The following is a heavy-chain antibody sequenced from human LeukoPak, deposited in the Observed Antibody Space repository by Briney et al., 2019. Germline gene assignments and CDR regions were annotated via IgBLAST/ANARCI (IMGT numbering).Heavy chain of an antibody. D-gene: IGHD5-12*01. V-gene: IGHV5-51*01. CDR2: IYPGDSDT. CDR1: GYSFTSYW. Sequence: GESLKISCKGSGYSFTSYWIGWVRQMPGKGLEWMGIIYPGDSDTRYSPSFQGQVTISADKSISTAYLQWSSLKAPDTAMYYCASNSGYDPNYYYYYGMDVWGQGTTVTVSS. J-gene: IGHJ6*02. CDR3: ASNSGYDPNYYYYYGMDV.